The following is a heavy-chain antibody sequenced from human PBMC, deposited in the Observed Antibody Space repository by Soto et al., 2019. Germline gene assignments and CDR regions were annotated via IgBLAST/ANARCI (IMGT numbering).Heavy chain of an antibody. D-gene: IGHD3-10*01. J-gene: IGHJ6*02. Sequence: QVQLVESGGGLVKPGGSLRLSCAASGLTFSDCYMNWIRQAPGKGLEWVSYISSSGSSINYAGSVKGRFTISRDNAKNSRYLQMNSRRAEDTAMYYCARVRFGEWGYAMDVWGQGTTVTVSS. V-gene: IGHV3-11*01. CDR2: ISSSGSSI. CDR1: GLTFSDCY. CDR3: ARVRFGEWGYAMDV.